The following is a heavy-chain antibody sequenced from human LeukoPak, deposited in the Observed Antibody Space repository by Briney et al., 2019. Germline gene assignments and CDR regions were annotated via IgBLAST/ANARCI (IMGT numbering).Heavy chain of an antibody. J-gene: IGHJ4*02. Sequence: SETLSLTCTVSGASISSYYWSWIRQPAGKGLEWIGRIYTSGSTNYDPSLKSRVTMSVDTSKNQFSLKLSSVTAADTAVYFCALQGQGNSHLDFWGQGTLVTVSS. CDR3: ALQGQGNSHLDF. CDR1: GASISSYY. CDR2: IYTSGST. D-gene: IGHD4-23*01. V-gene: IGHV4-4*07.